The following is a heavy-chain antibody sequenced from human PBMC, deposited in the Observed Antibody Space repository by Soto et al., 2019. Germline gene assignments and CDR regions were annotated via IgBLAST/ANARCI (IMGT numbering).Heavy chain of an antibody. Sequence: QVSLVQSGAEVRKPGSSVKVSCKASRATFNSYAVTWVRQAPGQGLEWMGGIIPVLGTTKYAQKFQARVTMTADESTSTVYMELSSLRFDDRAVYYCAAGGKNGYIKWGQGTQVTVSS. J-gene: IGHJ4*02. V-gene: IGHV1-69*01. CDR3: AAGGKNGYIK. CDR1: RATFNSYA. CDR2: IIPVLGTT. D-gene: IGHD5-12*01.